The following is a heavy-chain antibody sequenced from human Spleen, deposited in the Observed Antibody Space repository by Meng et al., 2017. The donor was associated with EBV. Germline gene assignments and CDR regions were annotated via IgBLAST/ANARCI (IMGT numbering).Heavy chain of an antibody. CDR3: AHRRRGIVVVRPTFDY. J-gene: IGHJ4*02. CDR1: GFSLNTDGMA. CDR2: IYWDDDK. D-gene: IGHD2-21*01. V-gene: IGHV2-5*02. Sequence: QITLKESGPTLMKPTQTLTLTCTFSGFSLNTDGMAVGWIRQPPGKALEWLALIYWDDDKRYTPSLKNRLTISKDTSKNQVVLRMTDMDPEDTATYHCAHRRRGIVVVRPTFDYWGQGTLVTVSS.